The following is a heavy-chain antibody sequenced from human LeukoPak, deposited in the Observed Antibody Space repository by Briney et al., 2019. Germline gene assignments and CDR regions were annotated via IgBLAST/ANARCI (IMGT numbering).Heavy chain of an antibody. V-gene: IGHV3-74*01. J-gene: IGHJ3*01. CDR1: GFTFGNSW. CDR2: INADGSTA. CDR3: VVVVEPPDSDGFDV. Sequence: GGSLRLSCAASGFTFGNSWVPWFGQVPGKGLGGAHLINADGSTATYADSVKGRFTISRDNARNTLSLQMNSLTIEDTAVYYCVVVVEPPDSDGFDVWGQGTMITVSS. D-gene: IGHD1-14*01.